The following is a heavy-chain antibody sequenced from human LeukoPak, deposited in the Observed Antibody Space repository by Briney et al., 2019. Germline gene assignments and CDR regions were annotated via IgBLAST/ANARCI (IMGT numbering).Heavy chain of an antibody. D-gene: IGHD6-19*01. CDR1: GFTFRSYA. V-gene: IGHV3-64*02. Sequence: PGESLRLSCAASGFTFRSYAFHWVRQAPGKGLEYVSAINTDEDSTYYAESVRGRFTISRDNSRNTLYLQMGTLRIEDTAVYHCVRAGYTSGWFLDDWGQGTLVTVSS. J-gene: IGHJ4*02. CDR3: VRAGYTSGWFLDD. CDR2: INTDEDST.